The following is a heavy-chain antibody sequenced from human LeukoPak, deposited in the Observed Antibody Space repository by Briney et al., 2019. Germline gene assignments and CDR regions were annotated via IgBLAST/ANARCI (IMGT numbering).Heavy chain of an antibody. J-gene: IGHJ5*02. CDR3: ARDTHYYGSGSYGLGFDP. CDR1: GYTFTTYG. V-gene: IGHV1-69*13. D-gene: IGHD3-10*01. Sequence: ASVKVSCKASGYTFTTYGISWVRQAPGQGLEWMGGIIPIFGTTNYAQKFQGRVTITADESTTTAYMELSSLRSEDTAVYYCARDTHYYGSGSYGLGFDPRDQGTLVTVSS. CDR2: IIPIFGTT.